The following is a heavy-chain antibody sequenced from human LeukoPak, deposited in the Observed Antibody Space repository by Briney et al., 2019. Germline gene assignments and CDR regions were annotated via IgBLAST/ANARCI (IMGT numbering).Heavy chain of an antibody. D-gene: IGHD2-2*01. CDR1: GFTFSSYW. Sequence: PGGSLRLSCAASGFTFSSYWMNWVRHPPGKGLEWVANIKQDGSEKHYVDSVKGRFTISRDNAKNSLYLQMNSLRAEDTAVYYCARDGPTGEWVPAAIFDPWGQGTLVTVSS. J-gene: IGHJ5*02. CDR2: IKQDGSEK. V-gene: IGHV3-7*01. CDR3: ARDGPTGEWVPAAIFDP.